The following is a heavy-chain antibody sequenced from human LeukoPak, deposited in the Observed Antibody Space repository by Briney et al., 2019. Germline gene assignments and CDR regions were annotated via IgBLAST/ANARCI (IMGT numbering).Heavy chain of an antibody. CDR3: ARGNYDFWSGYSGYFDY. CDR1: GGSFSGYY. CDR2: INHSGST. V-gene: IGHV4-34*01. D-gene: IGHD3-3*01. Sequence: PSETLSLTCAVYGGSFSGYYWSWIRQPPGKGLEWIGEINHSGSTNYNPSLKSRVTISVDTSKNQFSLKLSSVTAADTAVYYCARGNYDFWSGYSGYFDYWGQGTLVTASS. J-gene: IGHJ4*02.